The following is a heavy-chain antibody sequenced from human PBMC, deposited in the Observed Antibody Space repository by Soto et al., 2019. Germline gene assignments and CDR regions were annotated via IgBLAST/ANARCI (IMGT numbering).Heavy chain of an antibody. CDR2: VYYSGGT. V-gene: IGHV4-59*01. CDR1: GGPISSYY. CDR3: ARNHRYKSVWYES. D-gene: IGHD1-20*01. J-gene: IGHJ5*01. Sequence: PSETLSLTCTVSGGPISSYYWTWILQPPGKGLEWIGYVYYSGGTNYNPSLQSRVTISVDTSKSQFSLNLSSVTAADTAVYYCARNHRYKSVWYESWGQGIRVTVSS.